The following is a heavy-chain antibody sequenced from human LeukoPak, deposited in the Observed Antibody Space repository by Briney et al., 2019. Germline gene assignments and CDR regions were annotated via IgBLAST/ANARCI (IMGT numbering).Heavy chain of an antibody. D-gene: IGHD3-22*01. CDR1: GFTFSSYG. J-gene: IGHJ6*02. Sequence: GGSLRLSCAASGFTFSSYGMHWVRQAPGKGLEWVAVIWYDGSNKYYADSVKGRFTISRDDSKNTLYLQMNSLRAEDTAVYYCARDHYDSSGYPPYYHYGMDVWGQGTTVTVSS. CDR2: IWYDGSNK. CDR3: ARDHYDSSGYPPYYHYGMDV. V-gene: IGHV3-33*01.